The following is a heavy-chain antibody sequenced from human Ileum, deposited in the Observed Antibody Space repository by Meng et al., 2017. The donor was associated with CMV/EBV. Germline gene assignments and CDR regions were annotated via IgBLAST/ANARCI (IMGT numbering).Heavy chain of an antibody. J-gene: IGHJ4*02. CDR2: ITPIFGTT. D-gene: IGHD3-10*01. V-gene: IGHV1-69*12. Sequence: VQVEEEGADGKKPGSSVRGACKASGGTFTNYAIHWVRQAPGQGLEWMGGITPIFGTTNYAQKFHGRVTITADESTSTAYMELISLTFEDTAKYYCARVGNTLSVSYFDYWGQGTLVTVSS. CDR3: ARVGNTLSVSYFDY. CDR1: GGTFTNYA.